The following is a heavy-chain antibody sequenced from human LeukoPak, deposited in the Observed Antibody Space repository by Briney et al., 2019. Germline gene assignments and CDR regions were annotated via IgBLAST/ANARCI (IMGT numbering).Heavy chain of an antibody. V-gene: IGHV3-74*01. J-gene: IGHJ6*02. CDR1: GFTFSSYW. CDR3: ARDRVRYCGGDCSSYYYYGMDV. D-gene: IGHD2-21*02. CDR2: INSDGSST. Sequence: GGSLRLSCAASGFTFSSYWMHWVRQAPGKGLVWVSRINSDGSSTSYADSVKGRFTISRENAKNSLYLQMNSLRAGDTAVYYCARDRVRYCGGDCSSYYYYGMDVWGQGTTVTVSS.